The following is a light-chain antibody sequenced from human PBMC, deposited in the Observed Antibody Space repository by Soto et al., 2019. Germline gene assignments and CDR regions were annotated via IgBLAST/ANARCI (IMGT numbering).Light chain of an antibody. CDR3: HQTFNTPRT. V-gene: IGKV1-5*01. J-gene: IGKJ1*01. CDR2: DAS. Sequence: DIQMTQSPSTLSASVGDRVTITCRASQSISSWLAWYQQKPGKAPKLLIYDASSLESGVPSRFSGSGSGTEFTLTISSLQPEDSATYFCHQTFNTPRTFGQGTKVEIK. CDR1: QSISSW.